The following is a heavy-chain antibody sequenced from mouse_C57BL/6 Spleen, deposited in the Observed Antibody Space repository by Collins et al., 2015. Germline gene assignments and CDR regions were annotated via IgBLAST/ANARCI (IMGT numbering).Heavy chain of an antibody. CDR3: STGDFDY. CDR1: GYTFTDYY. J-gene: IGHJ2*01. D-gene: IGHD1-1*01. V-gene: IGHV1-75*01. Sequence: QVQLQQSGPDLVKPGTSVKISCKASGYTFTDYYINWMKQRPGQGLEWIGWIFPGSGSTYYNEKFKGKATLTVDTSSSTAYMQLSSLTSEDSAVYYCSTGDFDYWGQGTTLTVSS. CDR2: IFPGSGST.